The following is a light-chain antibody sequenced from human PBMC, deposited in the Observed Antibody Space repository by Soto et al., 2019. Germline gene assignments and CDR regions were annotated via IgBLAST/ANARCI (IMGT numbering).Light chain of an antibody. CDR3: LQHGTSPPSWT. Sequence: ETVLTQSPGTLSLSPGERVTLFCRASQSVSNNYLAWYQQKPGQAPRLLIYGASSRATGIPDRFSGSGSGTDFSLTISRLEPEDSAVYYCLQHGTSPPSWTFGQGTKVEIK. V-gene: IGKV3-20*01. J-gene: IGKJ1*01. CDR2: GAS. CDR1: QSVSNNY.